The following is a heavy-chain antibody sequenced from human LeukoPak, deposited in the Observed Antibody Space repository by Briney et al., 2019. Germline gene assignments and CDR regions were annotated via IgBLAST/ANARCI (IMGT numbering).Heavy chain of an antibody. J-gene: IGHJ4*02. V-gene: IGHV3-21*01. CDR1: GFTFSSYS. CDR2: ISSSSSYI. D-gene: IGHD3-22*01. Sequence: GGSLRLSCAASGFTFSSYSMNWVRQAPGKGLEWVSSISSSSSYIYYADSVKGRFTISRDNAKNSLYLQMNSLRAEDTAVYYCARGADNYYDSSGYFMTRWGQGTLVTVSS. CDR3: ARGADNYYDSSGYFMTR.